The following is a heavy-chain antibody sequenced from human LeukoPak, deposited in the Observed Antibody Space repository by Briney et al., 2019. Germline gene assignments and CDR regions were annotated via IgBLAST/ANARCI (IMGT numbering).Heavy chain of an antibody. CDR2: MNPNSGNT. D-gene: IGHD3-10*01. Sequence: GASVKVSCKASGYTFTSYDINWVRQATGQGLEWMGWMNPNSGNTGYAQKFQGRVTMTRNTSISTAYMELSSLRSEDTAVYYCARFLGLLWFGELLDAFDIWGQGTMVTVSS. J-gene: IGHJ3*02. V-gene: IGHV1-8*01. CDR3: ARFLGLLWFGELLDAFDI. CDR1: GYTFTSYD.